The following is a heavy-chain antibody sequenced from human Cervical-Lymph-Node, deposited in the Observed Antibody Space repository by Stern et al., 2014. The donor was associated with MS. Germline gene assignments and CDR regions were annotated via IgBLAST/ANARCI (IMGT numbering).Heavy chain of an antibody. J-gene: IGHJ4*02. CDR1: GYSFSANW. Sequence: EVQLVESEAEVKKPGESLKISCKGSGYSFSANWIAWVRQMPGKGLEWMGIIYSPSFQGQVTISADKSISTAYLQWSSLKASDAAMYYCARDYGDYAFDYWGQGTLVTVSS. V-gene: IGHV5-51*01. CDR3: ARDYGDYAFDY. D-gene: IGHD4-17*01. CDR2: I.